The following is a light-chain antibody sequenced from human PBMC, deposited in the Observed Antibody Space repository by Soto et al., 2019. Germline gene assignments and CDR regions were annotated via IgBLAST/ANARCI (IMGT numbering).Light chain of an antibody. J-gene: IGKJ1*01. CDR2: DAS. CDR3: QQRSNSPPWT. V-gene: IGKV3-11*01. CDR1: QSVSSY. Sequence: EIVLTQSPATLSLSPGARATLSCRASQSVSSYLAWYQQKPGQAPRLLIYDASNRATGIPARFSGSGSGTDFTLTISSLEPEDFAVYYCQQRSNSPPWTFGQGTKVEIK.